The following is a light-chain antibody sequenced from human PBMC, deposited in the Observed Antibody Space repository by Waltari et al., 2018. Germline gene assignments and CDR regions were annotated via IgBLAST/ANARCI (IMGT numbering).Light chain of an antibody. CDR3: SSYAGSGTVV. CDR1: SSDIGRYNL. V-gene: IGLV2-8*01. Sequence: QSALTQPPSASGSPGQSVAISCTGTSSDIGRYNLVPWYQQDPGKAPKLIVYDVTKRPSGVPDRFSGSKSGNTASLIVSGLQAGDEADYYCSSYAGSGTVVFGGGTKLTVL. CDR2: DVT. J-gene: IGLJ2*01.